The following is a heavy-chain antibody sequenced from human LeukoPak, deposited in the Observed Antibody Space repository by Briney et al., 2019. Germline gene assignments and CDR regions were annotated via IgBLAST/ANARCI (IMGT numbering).Heavy chain of an antibody. Sequence: PSETLSLTCAVSGGSISSSNWWSWVRQPPGKGLEWIGEIYHSGSTNYNPSLKSRVTISVDKSKNQFSLKLSSVTAADTAVYYCARDLPKQDRYSSGWPAYFDYWGQGTLVTVSS. V-gene: IGHV4-4*02. CDR2: IYHSGST. J-gene: IGHJ4*02. CDR3: ARDLPKQDRYSSGWPAYFDY. D-gene: IGHD6-19*01. CDR1: GGSISSSNW.